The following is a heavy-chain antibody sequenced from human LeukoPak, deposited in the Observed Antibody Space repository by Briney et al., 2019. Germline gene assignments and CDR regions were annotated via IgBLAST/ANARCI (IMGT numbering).Heavy chain of an antibody. CDR2: TRNKANSYTT. D-gene: IGHD6-13*01. V-gene: IGHV3-72*01. CDR1: GFTFSDHY. Sequence: GGSLRLSWAAAGFTFSDHYMDWVRQVPGKGLEWVGRTRNKANSYTTEYAASVKGRFAISRDDSKNSLYLQMNSLGADDTAVYYCARLLGPLAAARGYLDYWGQGTLVTVSS. CDR3: ARLLGPLAAARGYLDY. J-gene: IGHJ4*02.